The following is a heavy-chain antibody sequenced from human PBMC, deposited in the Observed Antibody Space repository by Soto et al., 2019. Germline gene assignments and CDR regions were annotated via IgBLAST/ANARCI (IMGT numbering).Heavy chain of an antibody. Sequence: EVQLLESGRGLVQPGGSLRLSCAASGFTFTTSAMSWVRQAPGKGLEWVSSVSGIGGSTHYADSVKGRFTISRDNSKDTLSLQMNSLRAEDTATYYCAKSRGVPAPHPFDYWGQGILVTVSS. D-gene: IGHD3-10*01. CDR1: GFTFTTSA. CDR3: AKSRGVPAPHPFDY. J-gene: IGHJ4*02. V-gene: IGHV3-23*01. CDR2: VSGIGGST.